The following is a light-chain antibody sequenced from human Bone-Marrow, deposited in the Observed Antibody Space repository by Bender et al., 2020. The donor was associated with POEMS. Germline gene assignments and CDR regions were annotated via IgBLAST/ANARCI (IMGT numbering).Light chain of an antibody. CDR1: SSNTGSGYD. CDR3: QSYDNSLGGWV. Sequence: QSVLTQPPSVSGAPGQRVTISCTGSSSNTGSGYDINWYQHLPGTAPKLLIYGYNNRPSGVPDRFSGSKSGTSASLAITELQAEDEGAYYCQSYDNSLGGWVFGGGTKLTVL. J-gene: IGLJ3*02. CDR2: GYN. V-gene: IGLV1-40*01.